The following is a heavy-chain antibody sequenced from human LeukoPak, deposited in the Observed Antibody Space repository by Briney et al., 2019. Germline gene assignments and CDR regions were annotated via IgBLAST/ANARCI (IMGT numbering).Heavy chain of an antibody. D-gene: IGHD1-26*01. CDR2: IIPIFGTA. Sequence: SVNVSCKASGGTFSSYAISWVRQAPGQGLEWMGGIIPIFGTANYAQKFQGRVTITADESTSTAYMELSSLRSEDTAVYYCARDYLSEWGAFDIWGQGTMVTVSS. V-gene: IGHV1-69*13. CDR3: ARDYLSEWGAFDI. CDR1: GGTFSSYA. J-gene: IGHJ3*02.